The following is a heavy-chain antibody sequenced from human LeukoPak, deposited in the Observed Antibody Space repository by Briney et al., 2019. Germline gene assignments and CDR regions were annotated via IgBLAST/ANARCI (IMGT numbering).Heavy chain of an antibody. CDR1: GYSFTRYW. D-gene: IGHD6-13*01. J-gene: IGHJ4*02. Sequence: GESLKISCKGSGYSFTRYWIGWVRQMPGKGLEWMGIIYPGDSETRYSPSFQGHVTISADKSVSTAYLQWSSLNASDTGMYYCARQGLSSSFDYWGQGTLVTVSS. CDR2: IYPGDSET. V-gene: IGHV5-51*01. CDR3: ARQGLSSSFDY.